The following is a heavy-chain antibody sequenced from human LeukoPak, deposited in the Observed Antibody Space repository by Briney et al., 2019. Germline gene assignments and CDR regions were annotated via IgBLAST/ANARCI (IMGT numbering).Heavy chain of an antibody. CDR3: ARSATVTTGYLDY. D-gene: IGHD4-17*01. Sequence: NSSETLSLTCSVSGGSISSSGHYWGWIRQSPEKGLDWIGSIYSNGNTYYNPSVKSRVTISVDTSKNQFSLKLTSVTAAETAVYYCARSATVTTGYLDYWGQGALVTVSS. CDR2: IYSNGNT. CDR1: GGSISSSGHY. V-gene: IGHV4-39*07. J-gene: IGHJ4*02.